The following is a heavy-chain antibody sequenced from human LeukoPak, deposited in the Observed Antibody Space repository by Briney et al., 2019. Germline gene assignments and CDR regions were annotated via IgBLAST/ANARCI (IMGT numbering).Heavy chain of an antibody. J-gene: IGHJ6*03. CDR3: ARETSQKGAHYMDV. CDR2: INHSGST. Sequence: KPSETLPLTCAVYGGSFSGYYWSWIRQPPGKGLEWIGEINHSGSTNYNPSLKSRVTISVDTSKNQFSLKLSSVTAADTAVYYCARETSQKGAHYMDVWGKGTTVTISS. V-gene: IGHV4-34*01. D-gene: IGHD3-16*01. CDR1: GGSFSGYY.